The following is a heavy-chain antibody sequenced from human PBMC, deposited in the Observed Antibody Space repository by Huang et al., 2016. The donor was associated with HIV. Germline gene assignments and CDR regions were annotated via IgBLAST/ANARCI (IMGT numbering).Heavy chain of an antibody. D-gene: IGHD2-21*01. CDR1: GYTPTELS. CDR3: AAGYDTYYDI. J-gene: IGHJ3*02. V-gene: IGHV1-24*01. CDR2: FAPEHGET. Sequence: QVQLVQSGAEVKKPGASVKVSCKVSGYTPTELSIHWVRQAPGKGFEWMGGFAPEHGETIYAQNFQGRVTMTEDTSTDTAYMELHSLRPEDTAVYYCAAGYDTYYDIWGQGTMVIASS.